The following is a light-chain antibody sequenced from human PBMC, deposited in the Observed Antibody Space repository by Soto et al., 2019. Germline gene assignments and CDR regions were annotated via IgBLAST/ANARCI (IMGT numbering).Light chain of an antibody. CDR3: ATWDGGLSGPFV. CDR1: NSNIGSDI. J-gene: IGLJ1*01. CDR2: TTN. Sequence: QSVLTQAPAASGTPGQRATISCCGSNSNIGSDIVNCYQLLPGAAPEVLINTTNQRPSGVPERFSGSKSGTSASLAISGLQSEDGANSSCATWDGGLSGPFVFGTGTKVTVL. V-gene: IGLV1-44*01.